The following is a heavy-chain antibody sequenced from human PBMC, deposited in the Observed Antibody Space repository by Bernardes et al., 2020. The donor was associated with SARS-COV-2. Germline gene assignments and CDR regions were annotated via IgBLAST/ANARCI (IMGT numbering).Heavy chain of an antibody. CDR3: AREGLGYCSSTSCYSAFDI. D-gene: IGHD2-2*01. Sequence: SETLSLTCTVSGGSISSYYWSWIRQPPGKGLEWIGYIYYSGSTNYNPSLKSRVTISVDTSKNQFSLKLSSVTAADTAVYYCAREGLGYCSSTSCYSAFDIWVQGTMVTVSS. CDR1: GGSISSYY. CDR2: IYYSGST. V-gene: IGHV4-59*01. J-gene: IGHJ3*02.